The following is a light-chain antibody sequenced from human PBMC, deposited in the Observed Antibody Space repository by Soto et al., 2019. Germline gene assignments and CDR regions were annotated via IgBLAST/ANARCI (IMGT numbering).Light chain of an antibody. CDR1: QSISSY. Sequence: DIQMTQSPSSLSASVGDRATITCRASQSISSYLNWYQQKPGKAPKLLIYAASSLQSGVPSRFSGSGSGTDFTLTISSLQPEDFATYYCQQSYSTPPMFGQGNKVDIK. J-gene: IGKJ1*01. CDR2: AAS. V-gene: IGKV1-39*01. CDR3: QQSYSTPPM.